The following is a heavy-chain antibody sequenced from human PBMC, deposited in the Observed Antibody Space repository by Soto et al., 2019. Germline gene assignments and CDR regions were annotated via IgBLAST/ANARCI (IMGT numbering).Heavy chain of an antibody. D-gene: IGHD2-15*01. CDR3: ARPTSLSGNPFDY. CDR1: GYTFTNYY. Sequence: ASVKVSCKASGYTFTNYYMHWVRQAPGQGLEWMGVIHYSGATPTYAQKFQGRVTMAKNTLYLQMNSLRAEDTAVYYCARPTSLSGNPFDYWGQGTLVTVSS. CDR2: IHYSGATP. J-gene: IGHJ4*02. V-gene: IGHV1-46*01.